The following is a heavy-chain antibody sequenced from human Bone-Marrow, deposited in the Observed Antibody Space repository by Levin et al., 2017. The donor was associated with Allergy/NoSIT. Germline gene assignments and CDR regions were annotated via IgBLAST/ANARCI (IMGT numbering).Heavy chain of an antibody. CDR2: ASDDGSNR. CDR3: ASEWSGWATFDY. V-gene: IGHV3-74*01. D-gene: IGHD6-19*01. Sequence: GGSLRLSCAASGFTFSKYWMHWVRQAPGKGLEWVARASDDGSNRGYVDSVRGRFTISRDNSKNTLFLQMSGLRAEDAAVYYCASEWSGWATFDYWGQGALVTVSS. CDR1: GFTFSKYW. J-gene: IGHJ4*02.